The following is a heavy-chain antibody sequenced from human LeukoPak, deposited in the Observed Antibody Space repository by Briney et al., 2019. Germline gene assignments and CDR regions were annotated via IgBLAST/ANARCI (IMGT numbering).Heavy chain of an antibody. CDR3: ARGPYGSGSYYSRPFDY. Sequence: SETLSLTCAVYGGSSSGYYWSWIRQPPGKGLEWIGEINHSGSTNYNPSLKSRVTISVDTSKNQFSLKLSSVTAADTAVYYCARGPYGSGSYYSRPFDYWGQGTLVTVSS. V-gene: IGHV4-34*01. J-gene: IGHJ4*02. D-gene: IGHD3-10*01. CDR2: INHSGST. CDR1: GGSSSGYY.